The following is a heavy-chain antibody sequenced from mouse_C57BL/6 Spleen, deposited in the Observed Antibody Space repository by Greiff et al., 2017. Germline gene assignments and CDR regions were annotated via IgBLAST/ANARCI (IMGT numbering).Heavy chain of an antibody. Sequence: QVQLQQPGTELVKPGASVKLSCKASGYTFTSYWMHWVKQRPGQGLEWIGNINPSNGGTNYNEKFKSKATLTVDKSSSTAYMQLSSLTSEDSAVYYCASPGHYYGSSYWYFDVWGTGTTVTVSS. CDR2: INPSNGGT. V-gene: IGHV1-53*01. CDR1: GYTFTSYW. CDR3: ASPGHYYGSSYWYFDV. J-gene: IGHJ1*03. D-gene: IGHD1-1*01.